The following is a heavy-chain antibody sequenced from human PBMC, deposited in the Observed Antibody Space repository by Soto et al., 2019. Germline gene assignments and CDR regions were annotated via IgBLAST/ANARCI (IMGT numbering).Heavy chain of an antibody. J-gene: IGHJ4*02. CDR1: GYTFTGYY. V-gene: IGHV1-2*02. D-gene: IGHD6-19*01. CDR3: ARDRIAVAGNLDY. CDR2: INPNSGGT. Sequence: QVQLVKSGAEVKKPGASVKVSCKASGYTFTGYYMPWVRQAPGQGLEWMGWINPNSGGTNYAQKFQGRVTMTRDTSISTAYMELSRLRSADTAVYYCARDRIAVAGNLDYWGQGTLVTVSS.